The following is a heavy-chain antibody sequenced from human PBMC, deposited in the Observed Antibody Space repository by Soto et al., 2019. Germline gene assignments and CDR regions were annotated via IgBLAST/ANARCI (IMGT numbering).Heavy chain of an antibody. Sequence: SETLSLTCAVSGYSISSGYYWGCIRQPPGKGLEWVGSIHYTGYTYYNPSLKSRATMSVDTSNNQFSLRLGSVTAADTAVYYCTRLPESLEFVDFWGQGTLVTVSS. CDR3: TRLPESLEFVDF. CDR1: GYSISSGYY. D-gene: IGHD1-1*01. CDR2: IHYTGYT. J-gene: IGHJ4*02. V-gene: IGHV4-38-2*01.